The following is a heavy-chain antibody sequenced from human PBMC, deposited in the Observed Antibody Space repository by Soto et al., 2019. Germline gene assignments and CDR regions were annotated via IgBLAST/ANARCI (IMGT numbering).Heavy chain of an antibody. J-gene: IGHJ4*02. CDR3: AREGLGYCSSTSCYAFDY. Sequence: WWSLRLSCSASVFTFSSYGMHWFRQAPGKGLEWVAVIWSDGSNKYYADSVKGRFTISRDNSKNTLYLQMNSLRAEDTAVYYCAREGLGYCSSTSCYAFDYWGQGTLVTVSS. V-gene: IGHV3-33*01. CDR2: IWSDGSNK. CDR1: VFTFSSYG. D-gene: IGHD2-2*01.